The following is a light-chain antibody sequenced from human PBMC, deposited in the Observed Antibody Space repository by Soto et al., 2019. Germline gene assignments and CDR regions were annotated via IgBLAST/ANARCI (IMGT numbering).Light chain of an antibody. CDR2: GAS. V-gene: IGKV3-20*01. Sequence: PGERATLSCRASQSVTSSYLAXWQXKXGXXXRXXXYGASSRATGIPDRFSGSGYGTDFTLTISRLEPEDFAVYFCQQYGSSPTTFGQGNKVDIK. J-gene: IGKJ1*01. CDR1: QSVTSSY. CDR3: QQYGSSPTT.